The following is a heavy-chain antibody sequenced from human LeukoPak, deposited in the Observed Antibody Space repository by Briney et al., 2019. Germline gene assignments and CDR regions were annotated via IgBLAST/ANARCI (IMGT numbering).Heavy chain of an antibody. CDR1: GFTFSSYW. CDR2: IKQDGSEK. V-gene: IGHV3-7*01. J-gene: IGHJ6*02. Sequence: GGSLRLSCAASGFTFSSYWMSRVRQAPGKGLEWVANIKQDGSEKYYVDSVKGRFTISRDNAKNSLYLQMNSLRAEDTAVYYCARVGSQRGYSYGYRVYYYYYGMDVWGQGTTVTVSS. CDR3: ARVGSQRGYSYGYRVYYYYYGMDV. D-gene: IGHD5-18*01.